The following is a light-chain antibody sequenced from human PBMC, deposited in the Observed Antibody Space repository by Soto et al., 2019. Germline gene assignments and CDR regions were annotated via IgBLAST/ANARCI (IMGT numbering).Light chain of an antibody. CDR1: QSVSSY. CDR3: QQRSNWPVT. Sequence: EIVLTPSPATPSLSPGERATLSCRASQSVSSYLAWYQQTPGQAPRLLIYDASNRATGIPARFSGSGSGTDFTLTISSLEPEDFAVYYCQQRSNWPVTFGQGTRLEIK. J-gene: IGKJ5*01. V-gene: IGKV3-11*01. CDR2: DAS.